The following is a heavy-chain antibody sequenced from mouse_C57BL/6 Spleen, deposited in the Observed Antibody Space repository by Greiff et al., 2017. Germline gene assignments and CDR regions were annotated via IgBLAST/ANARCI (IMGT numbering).Heavy chain of an antibody. V-gene: IGHV1-74*01. CDR1: GYTFTSYW. CDR2: IHPSDSDT. CDR3: AIWKFSLLRSFDY. D-gene: IGHD1-1*01. Sequence: VQLQQPGAELVKPGASVKVSCKASGYTFTSYWMHWVKQRPGQGLEWIGRIHPSDSDTNYNQKFKGKATLTVDKASSTAYMQLSSLTSEDSAVYYGAIWKFSLLRSFDYWGQGTTLTVSS. J-gene: IGHJ2*01.